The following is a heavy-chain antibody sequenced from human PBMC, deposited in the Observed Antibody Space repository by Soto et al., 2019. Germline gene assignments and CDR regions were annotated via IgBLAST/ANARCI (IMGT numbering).Heavy chain of an antibody. CDR3: ARPTYYYDSSGPPAY. CDR2: IYYSGST. D-gene: IGHD3-22*01. J-gene: IGHJ4*02. V-gene: IGHV4-59*12. CDR1: GASISNSY. Sequence: KPSETLSLTCTVSGASISNSYWSWIRQPPGKGLEWIGHIYYSGSTKYNPSLESRVTVSRDNAKNSLYLQMNSLRAEDTAVYYCARPTYYYDSSGPPAYWGQGTLVTVSS.